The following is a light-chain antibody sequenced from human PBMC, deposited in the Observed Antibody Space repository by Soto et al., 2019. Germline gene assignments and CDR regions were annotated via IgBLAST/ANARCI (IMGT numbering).Light chain of an antibody. CDR3: QQYNNWPPII. CDR1: QSVSSN. J-gene: IGKJ5*01. CDR2: GAS. Sequence: EIVMTQSPATLSVSPGERATLSFRASQSVSSNLAWYQQKPGQAPRLLIYGASTRATGIPARFSGSGSGTEFTLTISSLQSEDFAVYYCQQYNNWPPIIFGQGTRLEIK. V-gene: IGKV3-15*01.